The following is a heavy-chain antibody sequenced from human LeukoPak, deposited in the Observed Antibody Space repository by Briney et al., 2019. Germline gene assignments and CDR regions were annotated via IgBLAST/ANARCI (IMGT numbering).Heavy chain of an antibody. CDR3: ASGDGPIDY. D-gene: IGHD5-24*01. V-gene: IGHV3-23*01. CDR2: ITGSGGST. J-gene: IGHJ4*02. CDR1: GFTFSSYA. Sequence: GGSLRLSCAASGFTFSSYAMSWVRQAPGKGLEWVSIITGSGGSTYYADSVKGRFTISRDNSKNTLYLQMNSLRAEDTAVYYCASGDGPIDYWGQGTLVTVSS.